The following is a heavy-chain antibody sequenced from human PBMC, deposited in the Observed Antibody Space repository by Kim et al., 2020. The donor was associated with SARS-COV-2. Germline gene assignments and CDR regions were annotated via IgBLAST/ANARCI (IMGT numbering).Heavy chain of an antibody. D-gene: IGHD2-21*01. Sequence: TSYNPSLRSRVTISVDTSKNQFYLKLSSVTAADTAVYYCARLIPGGGFDPWGQGTLVTVSS. J-gene: IGHJ5*02. CDR2: T. V-gene: IGHV4-39*01. CDR3: ARLIPGGGFDP.